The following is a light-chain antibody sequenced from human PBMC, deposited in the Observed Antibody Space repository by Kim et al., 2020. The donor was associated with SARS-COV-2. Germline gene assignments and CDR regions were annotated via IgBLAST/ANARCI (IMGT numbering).Light chain of an antibody. Sequence: DIQVTQSPSSLPASVGDRVTITCRASQDIKNYLAWFQQKPGKATKSLIYAASSLLSGVPSKFSGSGSGTDFTLTISNLQPEDFAIYYCQQYNSYPFTFCGGTKVDIK. V-gene: IGKV1-16*02. CDR3: QQYNSYPFT. CDR1: QDIKNY. CDR2: AAS. J-gene: IGKJ4*01.